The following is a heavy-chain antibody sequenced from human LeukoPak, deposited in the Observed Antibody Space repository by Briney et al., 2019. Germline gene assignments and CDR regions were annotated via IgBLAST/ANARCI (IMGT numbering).Heavy chain of an antibody. CDR1: GYSISSGYY. Sequence: PSETLSLTCTVSGYSISSGYYWGWIRQPPGKGLEWIGSIYHSGSTYYNPSLKSRVTISVDTSKNQFSLKLSSVTAADTAVYYCAKYSSSGNYYYYMDVWGKGTTVTVSS. CDR2: IYHSGST. J-gene: IGHJ6*03. V-gene: IGHV4-38-2*02. CDR3: AKYSSSGNYYYYMDV. D-gene: IGHD6-6*01.